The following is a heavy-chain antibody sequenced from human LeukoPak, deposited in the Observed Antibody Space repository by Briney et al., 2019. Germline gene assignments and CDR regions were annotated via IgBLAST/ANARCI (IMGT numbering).Heavy chain of an antibody. CDR1: GGSFSGYY. J-gene: IGHJ6*03. CDR2: INHSGST. D-gene: IGHD3-22*01. Sequence: SETLSLTCAVYGGSFSGYYWSWIRQPPGKGLEWIGEINHSGSTNYNPSLKSRVTISVDTSKNQFSLKLSSVTAADTAVYYCAGAVNYDSSGYYRGYYMDVWGKGTTVIVSS. CDR3: AGAVNYDSSGYYRGYYMDV. V-gene: IGHV4-34*01.